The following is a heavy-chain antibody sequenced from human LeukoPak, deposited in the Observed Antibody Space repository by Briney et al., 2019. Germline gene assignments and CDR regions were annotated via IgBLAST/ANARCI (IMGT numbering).Heavy chain of an antibody. CDR3: VKGEVRGYKKRGVDY. D-gene: IGHD5-18*01. J-gene: IGHJ4*02. Sequence: GGSLRLSCSASGFTFNKYVMRWVRQAPDKGLEYVSGVSNNGESTYYADSVKGRFTISRDNSKNTLYLQMSSLRPEDTAAYYCVKGEVRGYKKRGVDYWGQGTLVTVSS. V-gene: IGHV3-64D*06. CDR2: VSNNGEST. CDR1: GFTFNKYV.